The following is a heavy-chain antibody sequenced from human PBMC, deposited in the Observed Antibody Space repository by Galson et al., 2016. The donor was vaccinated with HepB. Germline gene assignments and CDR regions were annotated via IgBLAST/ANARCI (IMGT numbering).Heavy chain of an antibody. V-gene: IGHV1-3*01. D-gene: IGHD2-15*01. CDR2: TNAGSGAT. CDR1: GYTFTSYV. J-gene: IGHJ4*02. Sequence: SVKVSCKASGYTFTSYVIHWVRQAPGQRLEWMGWTNAGSGATKYSQTFQGRVSISRDTSATTAYMDLSGLTSEDTAMYYCARSPGSNHFDNWGQGALLTVSS. CDR3: ARSPGSNHFDN.